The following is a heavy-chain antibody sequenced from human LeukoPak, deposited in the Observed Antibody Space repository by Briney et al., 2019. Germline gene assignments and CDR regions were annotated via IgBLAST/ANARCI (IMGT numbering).Heavy chain of an antibody. J-gene: IGHJ4*02. CDR1: GFTFSSYS. Sequence: GGSLRLSCAASGFTFSSYSMNWVRQAPGRGLEWVSSISSSSSYIYYADSVKGRFTISRDNAKNSLYLQMNSLRAEDTAVYYCASDGIVGATNGFDYWGQGTLVTVSS. D-gene: IGHD1-26*01. CDR3: ASDGIVGATNGFDY. CDR2: ISSSSSYI. V-gene: IGHV3-21*01.